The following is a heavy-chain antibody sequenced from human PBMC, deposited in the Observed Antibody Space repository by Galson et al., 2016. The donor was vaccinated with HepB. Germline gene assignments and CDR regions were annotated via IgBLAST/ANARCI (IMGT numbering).Heavy chain of an antibody. J-gene: IGHJ3*01. CDR3: ARHDSSTWYSAFDF. Sequence: QSGAEVKKPGESLRISCKGSGYSFTSYWISWVRQMPGKGLEWMGRIDPSDSNINYSPSFQGHVTISTDKSISTAYLQWSSLKASDTAMYYCARHDSSTWYSAFDFWGQGTMVTVSS. CDR2: IDPSDSNI. D-gene: IGHD6-13*01. V-gene: IGHV5-10-1*01. CDR1: GYSFTSYW.